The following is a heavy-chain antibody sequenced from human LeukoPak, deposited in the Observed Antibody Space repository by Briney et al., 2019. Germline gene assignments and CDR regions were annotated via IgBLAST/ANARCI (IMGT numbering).Heavy chain of an antibody. CDR1: GFTFSGFW. CDR3: ARGGWYGFGAFDI. Sequence: PGGSLRLSCAVSGFTFSGFWMSWSRQAPGKGLEWVASIDSDGSEGYYADVVKGRFTISRDNAKNSLYLQMNSLRAEDTAVYYCARGGWYGFGAFDIWGQGTMVTVSS. V-gene: IGHV3-7*01. D-gene: IGHD6-19*01. CDR2: IDSDGSEG. J-gene: IGHJ3*02.